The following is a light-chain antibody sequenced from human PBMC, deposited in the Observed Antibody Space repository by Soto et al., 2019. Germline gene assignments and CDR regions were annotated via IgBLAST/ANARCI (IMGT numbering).Light chain of an antibody. Sequence: PGERATLSCRASQRVSSSYLAWFQQKPGQAPRLLIYGASSRATGIPDRFSGRGSGTDFTLTISRLEPEDFAVYYCQHYGSSPTFGQGAKLEIK. V-gene: IGKV3-20*01. J-gene: IGKJ2*01. CDR3: QHYGSSPT. CDR2: GAS. CDR1: QRVSSSY.